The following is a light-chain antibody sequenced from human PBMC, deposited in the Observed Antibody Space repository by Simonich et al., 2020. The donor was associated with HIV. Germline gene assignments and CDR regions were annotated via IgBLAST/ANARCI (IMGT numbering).Light chain of an antibody. V-gene: IGKV1-13*02. CDR2: DAS. CDR1: QSISRY. J-gene: IGKJ3*01. Sequence: IQMTQSPSSLSASVGDRVTITCRASQSISRYLNWYQQKPGKAPKLLIYDASSLESGVPSRFSGSGSGTDFTLTISSLQPEDFATYYCQQFNSYPVTFGPGTKVDIK. CDR3: QQFNSYPVT.